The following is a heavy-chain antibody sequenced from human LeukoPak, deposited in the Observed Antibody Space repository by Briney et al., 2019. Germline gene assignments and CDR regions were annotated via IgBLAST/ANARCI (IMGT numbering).Heavy chain of an antibody. V-gene: IGHV4-34*01. CDR2: INHSGST. J-gene: IGHJ6*03. Sequence: SETLSLTCAVYGGSFSGYYWSWIRQPPGKGLEWIGEINHSGSTNYNPSLKSRVTISVDTSKNQFSLKLSSVTAADTAVYYCARGRLGTHYYYYYYMDVWGKGTTVTVSS. CDR1: GGSFSGYY. CDR3: ARGRLGTHYYYYYYMDV. D-gene: IGHD6-19*01.